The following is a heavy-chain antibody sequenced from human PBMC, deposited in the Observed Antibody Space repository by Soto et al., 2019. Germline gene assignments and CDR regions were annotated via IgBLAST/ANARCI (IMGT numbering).Heavy chain of an antibody. CDR1: GFTFSSYA. Sequence: GGSLRLSCAASGFTFSSYAMSWVRQAPVKGLEWVSAISGSGGSTYYADSVKGRFTISRDNSKNTLYLQMNSLRAEDTAVYYCAKKEYYDFWSGPFDYWGQGTLVTVSS. D-gene: IGHD3-3*01. CDR2: ISGSGGST. CDR3: AKKEYYDFWSGPFDY. J-gene: IGHJ4*02. V-gene: IGHV3-23*01.